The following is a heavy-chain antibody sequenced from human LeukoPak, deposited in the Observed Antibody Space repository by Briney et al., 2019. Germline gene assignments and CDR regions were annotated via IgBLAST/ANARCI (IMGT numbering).Heavy chain of an antibody. CDR1: GFTFSSYA. J-gene: IGHJ5*02. CDR3: AGFIAVAGKNWFDP. V-gene: IGHV3-23*01. Sequence: GGSLRLSCAASGFTFSSYAMSWVRQAPGKGLEWVSAISGSGGSTYYADSVKGRFTISRDNSKNTLYLQMNSLRAEDTAVYYCAGFIAVAGKNWFDPWGQGTLVTVSS. CDR2: ISGSGGST. D-gene: IGHD6-19*01.